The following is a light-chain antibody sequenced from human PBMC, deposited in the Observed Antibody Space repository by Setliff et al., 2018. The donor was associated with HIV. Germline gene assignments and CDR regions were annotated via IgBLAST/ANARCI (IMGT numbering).Light chain of an antibody. CDR1: SGAVTSGNY. CDR2: NTA. V-gene: IGLV7-43*01. J-gene: IGLJ3*02. Sequence: QAVVTQEPSLTVSPGGTVTLTCASNSGAVTSGNYPNWFQQKPGQAPRVMIYNTANKHSWTPARFSGSLLGGKAAPTLSGVQPEDEADSYCLLYYGTWVFGGGTKVTVL. CDR3: LLYYGTWV.